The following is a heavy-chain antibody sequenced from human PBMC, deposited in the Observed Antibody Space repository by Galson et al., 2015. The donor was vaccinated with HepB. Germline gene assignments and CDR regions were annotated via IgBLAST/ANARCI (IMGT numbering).Heavy chain of an antibody. CDR3: ARSGYSYGLPTFDY. V-gene: IGHV4-4*07. D-gene: IGHD5-18*01. J-gene: IGHJ4*02. Sequence: SETLSLTCAVSGGSISSYYWSWIRQPAGKGLEWIGRIYTSGSTNYNPSLKSRVTISVDTSKNQFSLKLSSVTAADTAVYYCARSGYSYGLPTFDYWGQGTLVTVSS. CDR2: IYTSGST. CDR1: GGSISSYY.